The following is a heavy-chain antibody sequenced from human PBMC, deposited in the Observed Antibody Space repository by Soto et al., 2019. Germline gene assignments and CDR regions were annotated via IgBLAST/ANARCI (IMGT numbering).Heavy chain of an antibody. CDR3: ARGVYDLLSGHPKGLEY. J-gene: IGHJ4*02. CDR1: GFTVSGSA. D-gene: IGHD3-3*01. CDR2: IRSKANSYAT. V-gene: IGHV3-73*02. Sequence: EVQLVESGGGLVQPGGSLKLCCAASGFTVSGSAMHWVRQASGKGLEWVGRIRSKANSYATEYAVSVKGRFTISRDDSRNTAYRQMNSLKTEDTAVYDCARGVYDLLSGHPKGLEYWGQGTVVTVSS.